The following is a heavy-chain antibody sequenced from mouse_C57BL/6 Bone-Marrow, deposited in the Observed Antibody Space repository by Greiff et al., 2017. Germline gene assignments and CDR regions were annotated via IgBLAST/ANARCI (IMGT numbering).Heavy chain of an antibody. J-gene: IGHJ3*01. CDR2: FYPGSGSI. CDR3: ARHEGAYDGYYRGFFAY. D-gene: IGHD2-3*01. CDR1: GYTFTEYT. V-gene: IGHV1-62-2*01. Sequence: VQLQQSGAELVKPGASVKLSCKASGYTFTEYTIHWVKQRSGQGLEWIGWFYPGSGSIKYNEKFKDKATLTADKSSSTVYMELSRLTSEDSAVYFCARHEGAYDGYYRGFFAYWGQGTLVTVSA.